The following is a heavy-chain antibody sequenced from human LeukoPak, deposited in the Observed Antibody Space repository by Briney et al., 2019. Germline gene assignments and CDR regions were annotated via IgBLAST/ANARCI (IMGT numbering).Heavy chain of an antibody. Sequence: GGSLRLSCAASGFTFGSYSMNWVRQAPGKGLEWVSYISSSSSTIYYADSVKGRFTISRDNAKNSLYLQMNSLRDEDTAVYYCARVPDYYDSSGYYYYYGMDVWGQGTTVTVSS. D-gene: IGHD3-22*01. V-gene: IGHV3-48*02. CDR2: ISSSSSTI. CDR1: GFTFGSYS. CDR3: ARVPDYYDSSGYYYYYGMDV. J-gene: IGHJ6*02.